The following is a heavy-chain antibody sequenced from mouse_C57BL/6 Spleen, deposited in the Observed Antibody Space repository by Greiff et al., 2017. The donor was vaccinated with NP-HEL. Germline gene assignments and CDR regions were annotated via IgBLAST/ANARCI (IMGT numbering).Heavy chain of an antibody. CDR1: GYTFTSYG. CDR3: ARDDGYYGAMDY. CDR2: IYPRSGNT. Sequence: QVQLQQSGAELARPGASVKLSCKASGYTFTSYGISWVKQRTGQGLEWIGEIYPRSGNTYYNEKFKGKATLTADKSSSTAYMELSSLTSEDSAVYFCARDDGYYGAMDYWGQGTSVTVSS. V-gene: IGHV1-81*01. J-gene: IGHJ4*01. D-gene: IGHD2-3*01.